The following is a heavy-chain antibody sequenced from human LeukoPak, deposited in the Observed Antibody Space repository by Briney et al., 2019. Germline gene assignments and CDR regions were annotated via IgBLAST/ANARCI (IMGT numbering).Heavy chain of an antibody. CDR2: LYSDGNT. J-gene: IGHJ4*02. CDR3: ARGVEPLAANTLAY. D-gene: IGHD1-14*01. CDR1: GFTVITND. Sequence: GGSLRLSWAASGFTVITNDMTWVRQAPGKGIEWVSVLYSDGNTKYADSVQGRFTISRDNSKNTLYLEMNSLSPDDTAVYYCARGVEPLAANTLAYWGQGTLVTVSS. V-gene: IGHV3-53*01.